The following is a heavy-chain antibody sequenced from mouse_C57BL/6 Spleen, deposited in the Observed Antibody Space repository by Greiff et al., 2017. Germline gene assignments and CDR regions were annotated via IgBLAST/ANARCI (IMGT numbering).Heavy chain of an antibody. Sequence: EVHLVESGGGFVQPKGSLKLSCAASGFTFNTYAMHWVRQAPGKGLEWVARIRSKSSNYATYYTISVKDRFTISRDDSQTMLYLQMNSLITEDTAMDYCVRDPDPSPGDDWYLDVWGTGTTVTVSS. J-gene: IGHJ1*03. CDR3: VRDPDPSPGDDWYLDV. V-gene: IGHV10-3*01. D-gene: IGHD2-13*01. CDR2: IRSKSSNYAT. CDR1: GFTFNTYA.